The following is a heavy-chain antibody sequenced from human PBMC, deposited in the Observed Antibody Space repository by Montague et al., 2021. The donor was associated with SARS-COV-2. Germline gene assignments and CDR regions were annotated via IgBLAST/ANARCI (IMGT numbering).Heavy chain of an antibody. CDR1: GGSISSSNYY. CDR2: IYYSGTT. V-gene: IGHV4-39*01. J-gene: IGHJ4*02. Sequence: SETLSLTCTVSGGSISSSNYYWGWIRQPPGKGLEWIGSIYYSGTTYYNPSLQSRVTISVDTSKKQFSLTLSSVTAADTAVYYCARETYTSGWFQRFDYWGQGTLVTVSS. D-gene: IGHD6-19*01. CDR3: ARETYTSGWFQRFDY.